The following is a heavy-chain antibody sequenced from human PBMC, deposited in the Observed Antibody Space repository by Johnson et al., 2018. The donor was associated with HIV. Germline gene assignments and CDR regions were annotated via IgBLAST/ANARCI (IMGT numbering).Heavy chain of an antibody. CDR3: ARARRAAAQRDAFYN. CDR1: DFTFSSYA. D-gene: IGHD6-13*01. Sequence: QVQLVESGGGVVQPGRSLRLSCAASDFTFSSYAMHWVRQAPGKGLEWVASISYDGTNKYYADSVQGRFTISRDNSRDTLFLEMNSLRVEDTAVYYCARARRAAAQRDAFYNWGQGTMVTVSS. CDR2: ISYDGTNK. V-gene: IGHV3-30-3*01. J-gene: IGHJ3*02.